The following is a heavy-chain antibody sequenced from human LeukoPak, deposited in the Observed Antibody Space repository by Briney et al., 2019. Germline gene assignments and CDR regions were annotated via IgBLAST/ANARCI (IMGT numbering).Heavy chain of an antibody. CDR1: GGSISSYY. J-gene: IGHJ4*02. CDR2: IHYSGST. V-gene: IGHV4-59*12. Sequence: KSSETLSLTCTVSGGSISSYYWSWIRQPPGKGLEWIGYIHYSGSTHYNPSLRSRVTISVDTSKNQFSLKLSSVTAADTAVYYCAREAIVVAGYAFDYWGQGTLVTVSS. D-gene: IGHD6-19*01. CDR3: AREAIVVAGYAFDY.